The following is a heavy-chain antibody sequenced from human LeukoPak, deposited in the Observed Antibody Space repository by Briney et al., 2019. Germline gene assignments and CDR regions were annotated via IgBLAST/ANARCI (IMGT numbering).Heavy chain of an antibody. Sequence: GGSLRLSCAASGFTFSTYTMNWARHAPGKGLEWVSSINSGGSTTHYADSVKDRFTISRDNAQNSLYLQMNSLRVDDAAVYYCLRGDSRDFSGQGTLVTVSS. CDR3: LRGDSRDF. V-gene: IGHV3-21*01. D-gene: IGHD3-22*01. J-gene: IGHJ4*02. CDR1: GFTFSTYT. CDR2: INSGGSTT.